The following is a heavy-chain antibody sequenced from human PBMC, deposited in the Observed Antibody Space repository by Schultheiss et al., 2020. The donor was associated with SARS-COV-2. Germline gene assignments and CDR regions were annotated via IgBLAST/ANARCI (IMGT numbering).Heavy chain of an antibody. J-gene: IGHJ4*02. Sequence: SQTLSLTCAVYGGSFSGYYWGWIRQPPGKGLEWIGSIYYSGSTYYNPSLKSRVTISVDTSKNQFSLKLSSVTAADTAVYYCALSPAPKTVTTGGNYFDYWGQGTLVTVSS. CDR2: IYYSGST. CDR3: ALSPAPKTVTTGGNYFDY. V-gene: IGHV4-34*09. D-gene: IGHD4-17*01. CDR1: GGSFSGYY.